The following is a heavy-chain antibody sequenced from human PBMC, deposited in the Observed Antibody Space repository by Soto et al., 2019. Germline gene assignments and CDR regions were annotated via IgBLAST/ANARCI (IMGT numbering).Heavy chain of an antibody. CDR3: ASQEDFGSGSFYTNCFDP. CDR2: IKQDGSEM. Sequence: PGGSLRLSCATSGFTFSSYWMSLVRLAPGRGLERVATIKQDGSEMWNVDTVKGRFTISRDNAKNSLYLQINCLRAEDTAVYYCASQEDFGSGSFYTNCFDP. D-gene: IGHD3-10*01. J-gene: IGHJ5*02. CDR1: GFTFSSYW. V-gene: IGHV3-7*02.